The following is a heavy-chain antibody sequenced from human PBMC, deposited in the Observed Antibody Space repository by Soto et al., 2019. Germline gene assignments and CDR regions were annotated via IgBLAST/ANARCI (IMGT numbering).Heavy chain of an antibody. D-gene: IGHD5-12*01. CDR3: ARHRGGYDFFYLEFDP. CDR2: IYYSGST. Sequence: QLQLQESGPGLVKPSETLSLTCTVSGGSISSSSYYWGWIRQPPGKGLEWIGSIYYSGSTYYNPSLKSRVTISVDTSKNQFSLKLSSVTAADTAVYYCARHRGGYDFFYLEFDPWGQGTLVTVSS. V-gene: IGHV4-39*01. J-gene: IGHJ5*02. CDR1: GGSISSSSYY.